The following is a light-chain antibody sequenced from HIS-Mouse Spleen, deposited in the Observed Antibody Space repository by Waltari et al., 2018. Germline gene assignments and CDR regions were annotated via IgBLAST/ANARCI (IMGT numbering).Light chain of an antibody. CDR2: GAS. Sequence: EIVMTQSPATLSVSPGERATLPCRASQSVSSNLAWYQQTPGQAHRLLIYGASTRATGIPARFSGSGSGTEFTLTISSMQSEDFAVYYCQQYNNWPFTFGPGTKVDIK. CDR3: QQYNNWPFT. J-gene: IGKJ3*01. V-gene: IGKV3-15*01. CDR1: QSVSSN.